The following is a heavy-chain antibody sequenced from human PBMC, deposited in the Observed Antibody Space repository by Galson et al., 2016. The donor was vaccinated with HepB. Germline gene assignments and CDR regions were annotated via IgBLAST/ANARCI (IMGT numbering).Heavy chain of an antibody. CDR3: ARDRSSGSGSFGY. V-gene: IGHV4-31*03. J-gene: IGHJ4*02. Sequence: TLSLTCTVSGVSVSSDSYYWSWIRQHPGKGLEWIGYIYHSGSTYYNPSLKSRVTISVDTSKNQFSLKLSSVTAADTAVYFCARDRSSGSGSFGYWGQGTLVTVSS. CDR1: GVSVSSDSYY. CDR2: IYHSGST. D-gene: IGHD3-10*01.